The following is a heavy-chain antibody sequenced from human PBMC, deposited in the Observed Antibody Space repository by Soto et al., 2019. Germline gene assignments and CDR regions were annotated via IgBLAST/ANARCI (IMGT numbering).Heavy chain of an antibody. V-gene: IGHV3-30*03. CDR1: GFTLNNYG. Sequence: QLQLVESGGGVVQPGGSLRLSCAASGFTLNNYGIHWVRQAPGKGLEWVTMISYHGSATYYADSVKGRFTISRDNSKGTVYLQMNTLRPDDTAMYYCARDLYSSGWYNYFDPWGQGTLVTVSS. D-gene: IGHD6-19*01. CDR2: ISYHGSAT. CDR3: ARDLYSSGWYNYFDP. J-gene: IGHJ5*02.